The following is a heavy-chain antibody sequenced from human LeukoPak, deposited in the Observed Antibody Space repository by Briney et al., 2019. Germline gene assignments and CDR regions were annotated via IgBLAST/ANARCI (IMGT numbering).Heavy chain of an antibody. CDR1: GGSFSGYY. CDR3: ARAKGDDYVWGSYRFPFDY. CDR2: INHSGST. D-gene: IGHD3-16*02. J-gene: IGHJ4*02. V-gene: IGHV4-34*01. Sequence: SETLSLTCAVYGGSFSGYYWSWIRQPPGKGLEWIGEINHSGSTNYNPSLKSRVNISVDTSKNQFSLKLSSVTAADTAVYYCARAKGDDYVWGSYRFPFDYWGQGTLVTVSS.